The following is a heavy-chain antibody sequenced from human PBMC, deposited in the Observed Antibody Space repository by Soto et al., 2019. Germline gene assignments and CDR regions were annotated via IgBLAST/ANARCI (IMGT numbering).Heavy chain of an antibody. CDR2: IIPILGIA. D-gene: IGHD2-15*01. J-gene: IGHJ4*02. V-gene: IGHV1-69*02. CDR1: GGTFSTYT. CDR3: ASRSTVVVAATEAFDY. Sequence: QVQLVQSGAEVKKPGSSVKVSCKASGGTFSTYTISWVRQAPGQGLEWMGRIIPILGIANYAQKFQGRVTITADKSTSTAYVELSSLRSEDTAVYYCASRSTVVVAATEAFDYWGQGTLVTVSS.